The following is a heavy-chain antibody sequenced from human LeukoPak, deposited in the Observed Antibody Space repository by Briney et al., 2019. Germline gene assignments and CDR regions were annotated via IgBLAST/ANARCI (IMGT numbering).Heavy chain of an antibody. CDR3: ARELTTVDPFDY. V-gene: IGHV1-46*01. CDR2: INPSGGYT. J-gene: IGHJ4*02. D-gene: IGHD4-17*01. CDR1: GYTFISYY. Sequence: GASVKVSCKASGYTFISYYMHWVRQAPGQGLEWMGIINPSGGYTTYAQKFQGRVTMTRDTSTSTVYTELSSLRSEDTAVYYCARELTTVDPFDYWGQGTLVTVSS.